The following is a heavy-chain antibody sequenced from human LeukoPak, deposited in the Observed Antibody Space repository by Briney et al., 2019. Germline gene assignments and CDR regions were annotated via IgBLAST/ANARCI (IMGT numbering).Heavy chain of an antibody. CDR3: ATHNGGYCSSTSCPDY. CDR1: GFTFSDYY. J-gene: IGHJ4*02. V-gene: IGHV3-11*04. D-gene: IGHD2-2*01. Sequence: GGSLRLSCAASGFTFSDYYMSWIRQAPGKGLEWVSYISSSGSTIYYAASVKGRFTISRDNSKNTLYLQMNSLRAEDTAVYYCATHNGGYCSSTSCPDYWGQGTLVTVSS. CDR2: ISSSGSTI.